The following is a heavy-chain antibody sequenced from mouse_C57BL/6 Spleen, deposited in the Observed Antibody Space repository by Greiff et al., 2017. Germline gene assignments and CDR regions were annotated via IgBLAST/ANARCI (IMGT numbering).Heavy chain of an antibody. D-gene: IGHD2-3*01. V-gene: IGHV5-6*01. CDR2: ISSGGSYT. CDR3: ARHPETLDGYYGAMDY. Sequence: EVHVVESGGDLVKPGGSLKLSCAASGFTFSSYGMSWVRQTPDKRLEWVATISSGGSYTYYPDSVKGRFTISRDNAKNTPYLQVSSLKSEDTAMYYCARHPETLDGYYGAMDYWGQGTSVTVSS. J-gene: IGHJ4*01. CDR1: GFTFSSYG.